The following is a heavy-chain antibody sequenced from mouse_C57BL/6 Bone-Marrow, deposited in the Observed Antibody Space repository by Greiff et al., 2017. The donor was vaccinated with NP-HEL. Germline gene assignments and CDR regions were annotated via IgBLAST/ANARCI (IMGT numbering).Heavy chain of an antibody. J-gene: IGHJ2*01. Sequence: VKLQESGAELVRPGTSVKMSCKASGYTFTNYWIGWAKQRPGHGLEWIGDIYPGGGYTNYNEKFKGKATLTADKSSSTAYMQFSSLTSEDSAIYYCARSYGNYYFDYWGQGTTLTVSS. CDR1: GYTFTNYW. CDR3: ARSYGNYYFDY. D-gene: IGHD2-1*01. V-gene: IGHV1-63*01. CDR2: IYPGGGYT.